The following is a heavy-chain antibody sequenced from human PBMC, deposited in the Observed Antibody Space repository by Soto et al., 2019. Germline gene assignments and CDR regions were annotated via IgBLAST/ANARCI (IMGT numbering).Heavy chain of an antibody. V-gene: IGHV4-39*01. D-gene: IGHD4-17*01. CDR2: IYYSGST. CDR3: ARKTDYGDYVVWAFDI. Sequence: PSETLSLTCTVSGGSISSSSYYWGWIRQPPGKGLEWIGSIYYSGSTYYNPSLKSRVTISVDTSKNQFSLKLSSVTAADTAVYYCARKTDYGDYVVWAFDIWGQGTMVTVSS. CDR1: GGSISSSSYY. J-gene: IGHJ3*02.